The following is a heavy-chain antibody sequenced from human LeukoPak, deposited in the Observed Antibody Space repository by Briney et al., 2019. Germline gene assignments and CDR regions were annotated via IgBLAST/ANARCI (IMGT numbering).Heavy chain of an antibody. Sequence: GGSLRLSCVASGFIFSNYERNWVRQAAGKGLDWLPDISSIGSTIYYADCVKGRFTISRDNAKKSLYLKMNSLRAEDTAVYFCARSDEITVADSYYYYAMDVWGKGTTVTVSS. CDR2: ISSIGSTI. V-gene: IGHV3-48*03. CDR3: ARSDEITVADSYYYYAMDV. D-gene: IGHD6-19*01. CDR1: GFIFSNYE. J-gene: IGHJ6*04.